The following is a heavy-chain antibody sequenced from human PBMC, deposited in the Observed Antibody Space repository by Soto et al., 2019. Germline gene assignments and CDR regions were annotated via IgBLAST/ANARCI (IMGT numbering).Heavy chain of an antibody. V-gene: IGHV4-61*01. J-gene: IGHJ6*02. CDR3: ARDGHGMDV. CDR1: GGSVSTGSYD. CDR2: IFFTGSA. Sequence: SETLSLTCTVSGGSVSTGSYDWSWIRQPPGKGLEWIGKIFFTGSAHYNPSLRNRVTMSVDTSKDQFSLTLTSVTAADTAVYYCARDGHGMDVWGQGTTVTVSS.